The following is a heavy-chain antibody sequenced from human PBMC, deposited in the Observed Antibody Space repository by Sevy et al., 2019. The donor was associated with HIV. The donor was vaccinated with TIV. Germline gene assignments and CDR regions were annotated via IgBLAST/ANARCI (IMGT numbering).Heavy chain of an antibody. D-gene: IGHD2-15*01. CDR1: GFTFSSYA. CDR3: AREGGDCSGGSCYLTYYYYGMDV. V-gene: IGHV3-30-3*01. J-gene: IGHJ6*02. CDR2: ISYDGSKK. Sequence: GGSLRLSCAASGFTFSSYAMHWVRQAPGKGLEWVAVISYDGSKKYYADSVKGRFTISRDNSKNTLYLQMNSLRAEDTAVYYCAREGGDCSGGSCYLTYYYYGMDVWGQGTTVTVSS.